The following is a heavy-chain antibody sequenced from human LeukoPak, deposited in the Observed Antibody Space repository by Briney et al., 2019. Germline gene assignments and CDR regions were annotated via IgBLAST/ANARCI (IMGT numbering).Heavy chain of an antibody. Sequence: SETLSLTCSVSGGSISNNSYYWGWIRQPPGKGLEWIGSVSYSGSTYYNPSLRGRVTISADTSKDQFSLKLSSVTAADTAVYYCARVLRFFRGLVYYMDVWGKGTTVTVSS. CDR1: GGSISNNSYY. CDR2: VSYSGST. J-gene: IGHJ6*03. V-gene: IGHV4-39*07. D-gene: IGHD3-3*01. CDR3: ARVLRFFRGLVYYMDV.